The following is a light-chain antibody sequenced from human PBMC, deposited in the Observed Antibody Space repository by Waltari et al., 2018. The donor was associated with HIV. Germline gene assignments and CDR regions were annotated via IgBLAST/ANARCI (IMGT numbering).Light chain of an antibody. CDR2: DVS. CDR1: SSTGGGYNY. Sequence: SSTGGGYNYVSWYQQHPGKAPKLMIYDVSNRPSGVSNRFSGSKSGNTASLTISGLQAEDEADYYCSSYTSSSTLDVVFGGGTKLTVL. V-gene: IGLV2-14*03. CDR3: SSYTSSSTLDVV. J-gene: IGLJ2*01.